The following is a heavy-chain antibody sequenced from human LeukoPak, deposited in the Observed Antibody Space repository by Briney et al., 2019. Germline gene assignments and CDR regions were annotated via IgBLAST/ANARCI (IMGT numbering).Heavy chain of an antibody. CDR1: AGSISSGGYY. D-gene: IGHD3-22*01. CDR2: IYYSGST. V-gene: IGHV4-31*03. CDR3: ARHHAYYDSSGYYHQN. Sequence: SETLSLTCTVSAGSISSGGYYWSWIRQHPEKSLEWIGYIYYSGSTYYNFSLRSRHTISVDTSKNQFSLKLSSVTAADTAVYYCARHHAYYDSSGYYHQNWGQGTLVTVSS. J-gene: IGHJ4*02.